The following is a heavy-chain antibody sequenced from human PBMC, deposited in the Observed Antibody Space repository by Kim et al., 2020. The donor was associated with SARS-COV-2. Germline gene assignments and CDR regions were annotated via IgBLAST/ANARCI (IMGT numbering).Heavy chain of an antibody. Sequence: GGSLRLSCAASGFTFSSYAMSWVRQAPGKGLEWVSAISGSGGSTYYADSVKGRFTISRDNSKNTLYLQMNSLRAEDTAVYYCAKDSFPPYYGSGSYYNNSSAFDYWGRGTLVTVSS. J-gene: IGHJ4*02. CDR1: GFTFSSYA. V-gene: IGHV3-23*01. CDR3: AKDSFPPYYGSGSYYNNSSAFDY. CDR2: ISGSGGST. D-gene: IGHD3-10*01.